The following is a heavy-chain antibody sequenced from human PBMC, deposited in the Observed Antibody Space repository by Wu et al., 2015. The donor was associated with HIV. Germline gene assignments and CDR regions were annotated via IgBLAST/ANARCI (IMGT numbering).Heavy chain of an antibody. D-gene: IGHD3-10*01. V-gene: IGHV1-18*01. CDR1: GYTFTSYG. J-gene: IGHJ6*02. CDR3: ARASGLGVRGVIPVPYYYGMDV. CDR2: ISAYNGNT. Sequence: QVQLVQSGAEVKKPGASVKVSCKASGYTFTSYGISWVRQAPGQGLEWMGWISAYNGNTNYAQKLQGRVTMTTDTSTSTAYMELRSLRSDDTAVYYCARASGLGVRGVIPVPYYYGMDVWGQGTTVTVSS.